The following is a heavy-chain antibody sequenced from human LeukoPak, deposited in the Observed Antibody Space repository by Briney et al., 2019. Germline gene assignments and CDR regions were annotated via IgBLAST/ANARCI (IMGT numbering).Heavy chain of an antibody. V-gene: IGHV3-30*04. Sequence: GRSLRLSCTASGVTLSNYAMHWVRRPQGRGLGWVAVISFDGTNKYYGDSVEGRFSVSRDNSKNTLYLQMDSLRPDDTAIYYCATDYGDYEPIDYWGQGTLVTVSS. J-gene: IGHJ4*02. CDR2: ISFDGTNK. D-gene: IGHD4-17*01. CDR3: ATDYGDYEPIDY. CDR1: GVTLSNYA.